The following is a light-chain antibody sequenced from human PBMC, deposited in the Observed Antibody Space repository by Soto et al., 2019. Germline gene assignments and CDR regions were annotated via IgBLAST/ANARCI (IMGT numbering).Light chain of an antibody. J-gene: IGKJ1*01. CDR2: KAS. CDR1: QTISSW. CDR3: KHYNSYSEA. Sequence: DIQMTQSPSTLSGSVGARVTITCGASQTISSWLACYQQKPGIAPKLLIYKASTLKSGVPSRFSGSGSGTEFTLTISSLQPDDFATYYCKHYNSYSEAFGHGTKVDNK. V-gene: IGKV1-5*03.